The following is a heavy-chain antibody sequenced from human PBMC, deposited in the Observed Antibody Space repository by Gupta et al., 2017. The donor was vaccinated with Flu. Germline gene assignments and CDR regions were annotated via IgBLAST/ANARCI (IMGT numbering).Heavy chain of an antibody. CDR3: AHRRPYSSHWNAGWFDP. J-gene: IGHJ5*02. Sequence: GVGWIRQSPEKALEWLAVIYWDDDKRYSPSLRSRLTITKDTSKNQVVLRMTYTDPVDTGTYFCAHRRPYSSHWNAGWFDPWGQGTRVTVYS. V-gene: IGHV2-5*02. CDR1: G. CDR2: IYWDDDK. D-gene: IGHD1-1*01.